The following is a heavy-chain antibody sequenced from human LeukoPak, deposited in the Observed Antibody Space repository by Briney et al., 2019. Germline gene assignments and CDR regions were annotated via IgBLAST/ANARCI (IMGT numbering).Heavy chain of an antibody. D-gene: IGHD5-18*01. CDR3: AKVSGYSYGYFDY. J-gene: IGHJ4*02. CDR1: GFTFDDSA. Sequence: GRSLRLSCAASGFTFDDSAMHWVRQAPGKGLEWGSGISWNSGDIGYADSVKGRFTISRDNAKNSLFLQMNNLRAEDTALYYCAKVSGYSYGYFDYWGQGTLVTVSS. V-gene: IGHV3-9*01. CDR2: ISWNSGDI.